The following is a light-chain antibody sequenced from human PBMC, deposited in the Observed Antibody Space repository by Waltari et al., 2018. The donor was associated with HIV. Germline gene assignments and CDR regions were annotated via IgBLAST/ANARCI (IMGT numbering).Light chain of an antibody. J-gene: IGLJ2*01. Sequence: SYELTQPPSVSVSPGQTARITCSGDALPNKYAYWYQQKSGQAPVLVIYEDTNRPSEIPERFSGSSSGTKATLTISGAQVEDEADYYCYSTDISGNYVVFGGGTKLTVL. CDR1: ALPNKY. V-gene: IGLV3-10*01. CDR2: EDT. CDR3: YSTDISGNYVV.